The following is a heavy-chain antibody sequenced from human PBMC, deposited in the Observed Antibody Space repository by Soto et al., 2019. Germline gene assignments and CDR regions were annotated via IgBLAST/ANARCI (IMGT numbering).Heavy chain of an antibody. V-gene: IGHV3-23*01. D-gene: IGHD3-10*01. Sequence: EVQLLESGGGLVQPGGSLRLSCAASGFPLSNYAMSWVRQAPGQGLEWVSLINGGGGNTYYADSVKGRFTISRDNSKNTICLPMKNLRAEDTAVYYCAKDRFWGVRGELDQWGQGTLVTVSS. J-gene: IGHJ4*02. CDR2: INGGGGNT. CDR1: GFPLSNYA. CDR3: AKDRFWGVRGELDQ.